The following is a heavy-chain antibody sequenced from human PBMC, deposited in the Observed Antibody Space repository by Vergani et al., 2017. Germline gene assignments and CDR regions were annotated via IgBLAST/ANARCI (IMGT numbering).Heavy chain of an antibody. CDR3: APDDYVWGSYYH. Sequence: EVQLLESGGGLVQPGGSLRLSCAASGFTFSSYAMSWVRQAPGEGLGWVSAISGSGGSTSYADSVKGRFTTSRDNSTNTLYLQMNSLRAEDTAVYYCAPDDYVWGSYYHWGQGTLVTVSS. J-gene: IGHJ5*02. CDR2: ISGSGGST. V-gene: IGHV3-23*01. CDR1: GFTFSSYA. D-gene: IGHD3-16*01.